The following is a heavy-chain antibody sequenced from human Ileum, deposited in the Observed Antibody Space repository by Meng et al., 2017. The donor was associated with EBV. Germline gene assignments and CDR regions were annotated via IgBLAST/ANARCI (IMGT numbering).Heavy chain of an antibody. J-gene: IGHJ5*01. D-gene: IGHD4-17*01. CDR3: AREQDDGDYGRHRIDS. CDR2: ISHSGGT. Sequence: QVQLQESGPQLVRPSATPSLTCTVSGGSITGYFWSWVRQPPGKGLEWIGSISHSGGTAYHPSLRRRVTLSVDTSENQFSLKVTSLTAADTAVYYCAREQDDGDYGRHRIDSWGQGTMVTVYS. V-gene: IGHV4-59*12. CDR1: GGSITGYF.